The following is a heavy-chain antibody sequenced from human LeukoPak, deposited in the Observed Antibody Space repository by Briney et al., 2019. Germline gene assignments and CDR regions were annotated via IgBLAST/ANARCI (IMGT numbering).Heavy chain of an antibody. V-gene: IGHV3-30-3*01. Sequence: GRSLRPSCAASGFTFSSYAMHWVRQAPGKGLEWVAVISYDGSNKYYADSVKGRFTISRDNSKNTLYLQMNSLRAEDTAVYYCARPDLGEFSLRFDYWGQGTLVTVS. CDR1: GFTFSSYA. CDR2: ISYDGSNK. D-gene: IGHD3-16*02. J-gene: IGHJ4*02. CDR3: ARPDLGEFSLRFDY.